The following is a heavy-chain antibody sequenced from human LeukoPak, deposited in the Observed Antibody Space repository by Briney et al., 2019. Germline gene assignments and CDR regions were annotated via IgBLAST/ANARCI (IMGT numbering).Heavy chain of an antibody. Sequence: SETLSLTCTVSGGSISSYYWSWIRQPPGKGLEWLGYIYYSGGTNYNPSLKSRVTISVDTSKNQFSLKLSSVTAADTAVYYCARVRYYDSNWFDPWGQGTLVTVSS. CDR3: ARVRYYDSNWFDP. CDR1: GGSISSYY. J-gene: IGHJ5*02. CDR2: IYYSGGT. V-gene: IGHV4-59*01. D-gene: IGHD3-3*01.